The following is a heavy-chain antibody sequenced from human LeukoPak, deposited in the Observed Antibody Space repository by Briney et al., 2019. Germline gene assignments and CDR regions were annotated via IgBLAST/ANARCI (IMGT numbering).Heavy chain of an antibody. Sequence: ASVKVSCKPSGYTFRNYGITWERQAPGQGLEWMGWISVHDGHTNYAEKFQGRVTMTTDTSTNTAYMELTSLRSDDTAVYYCARYGCNSLACYEDYWGQGTLVTVSS. D-gene: IGHD2-15*01. CDR2: ISVHDGHT. CDR3: ARYGCNSLACYEDY. J-gene: IGHJ4*02. V-gene: IGHV1-18*01. CDR1: GYTFRNYG.